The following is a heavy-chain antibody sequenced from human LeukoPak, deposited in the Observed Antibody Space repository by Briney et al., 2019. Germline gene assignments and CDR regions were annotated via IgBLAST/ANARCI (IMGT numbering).Heavy chain of an antibody. CDR3: ARHLDYYGSGTYEF. CDR2: ISYSGST. D-gene: IGHD3-10*01. V-gene: IGHV4-59*08. CDR1: GGSISSYH. J-gene: IGHJ4*02. Sequence: SETLSLTCTVSGGSISSYHWSWIRQPPGKGLEWIGYISYSGSTNYNPSLKSRVTISVDTSKNQSPLRLSSVTAADTAVYYCARHLDYYGSGTYEFWGQGTLVTVSS.